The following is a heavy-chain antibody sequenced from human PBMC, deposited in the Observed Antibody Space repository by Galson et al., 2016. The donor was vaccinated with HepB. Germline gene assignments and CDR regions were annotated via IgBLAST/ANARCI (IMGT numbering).Heavy chain of an antibody. Sequence: SVKVSCKASGYTFTSYAMNWVRQAPGQGLEWMGWINTKTGNPTYAQGFTGRFVFSLDTSVTTAYLQISSLKAEDTGVYYCARAQDDSYYYGMDVWGQGTTVTVSS. CDR3: ARAQDDSYYYGMDV. V-gene: IGHV7-4-1*02. D-gene: IGHD5-24*01. J-gene: IGHJ6*02. CDR1: GYTFTSYA. CDR2: INTKTGNP.